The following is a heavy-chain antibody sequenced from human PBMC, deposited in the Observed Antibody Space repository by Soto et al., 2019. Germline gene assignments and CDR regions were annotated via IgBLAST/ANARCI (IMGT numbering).Heavy chain of an antibody. D-gene: IGHD3-9*01. CDR2: ISAYNGNT. CDR3: ARGRYDILTGYCFDP. Sequence: ASVKVSFKASGYTFTSYGISRVRQAPGQGLEWMGWISAYNGNTNYAQKLQGRVTMTTDTSTSTAYMELRSLRSDDTAVYYCARGRYDILTGYCFDPWGQGTLVT. CDR1: GYTFTSYG. J-gene: IGHJ5*02. V-gene: IGHV1-18*01.